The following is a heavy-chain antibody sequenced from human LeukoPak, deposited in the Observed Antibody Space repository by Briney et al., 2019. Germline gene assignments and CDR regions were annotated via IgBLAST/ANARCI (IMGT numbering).Heavy chain of an antibody. CDR3: ARRWPHSSGYYLFDY. J-gene: IGHJ4*02. V-gene: IGHV1-69*05. D-gene: IGHD3-22*01. Sequence: SVKVSCKASGGTFSSHGLSWVRQAPGQGLEWMGGIIPIFGPTNYAQNFQGRVTITMDESMSTAYMELSSLRTDDTAVYYCARRWPHSSGYYLFDYWGQGTLVTVSS. CDR2: IIPIFGPT. CDR1: GGTFSSHG.